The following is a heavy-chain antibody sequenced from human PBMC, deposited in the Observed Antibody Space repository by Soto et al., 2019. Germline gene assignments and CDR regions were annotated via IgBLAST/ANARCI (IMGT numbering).Heavy chain of an antibody. Sequence: PGESLKISCKGSGYSFTTYWIGWVRQMPGKGLEWVGIIYPGDSDTRYSPSFQGQVTISADKSLSVAYLQWSSLKASDTAIYYCAIKDVILKRGGAFDIWGRGTLVTVSS. CDR1: GYSFTTYW. J-gene: IGHJ3*02. D-gene: IGHD2-15*01. CDR3: AIKDVILKRGGAFDI. CDR2: IYPGDSDT. V-gene: IGHV5-51*01.